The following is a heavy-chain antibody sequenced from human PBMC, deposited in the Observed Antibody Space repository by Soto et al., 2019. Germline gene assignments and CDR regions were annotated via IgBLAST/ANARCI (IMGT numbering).Heavy chain of an antibody. D-gene: IGHD3-3*01. CDR3: AELSGFLEWFTSLGYYYMDV. J-gene: IGHJ6*03. CDR2: ISGSGDST. V-gene: IGHV3-23*01. Sequence: GGSLRLSCAASGFTFSSYAMSWVRQAPGKGLEWVSTISGSGDSTDYADSVRGRFTISRDNSKNTLYLHMNSLRAEDTAAYYCAELSGFLEWFTSLGYYYMDVWGKGTTVTVSS. CDR1: GFTFSSYA.